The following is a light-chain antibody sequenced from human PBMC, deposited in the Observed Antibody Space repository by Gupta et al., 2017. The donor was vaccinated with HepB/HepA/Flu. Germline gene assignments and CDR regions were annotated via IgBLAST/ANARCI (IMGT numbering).Light chain of an antibody. CDR1: SSNIGAGYD. J-gene: IGLJ2*01. V-gene: IGLV1-40*01. Sequence: SVLTQPPSVSGAPGQRVTISCTGSSSNIGAGYDVHWYQQLPGTAPKLLIYGNSNRPSGVPDRFSGSKPGTSASLAITGLQAEDEADYYCQSYDSSLSGPVVFGGGTKLTVL. CDR3: QSYDSSLSGPVV. CDR2: GNS.